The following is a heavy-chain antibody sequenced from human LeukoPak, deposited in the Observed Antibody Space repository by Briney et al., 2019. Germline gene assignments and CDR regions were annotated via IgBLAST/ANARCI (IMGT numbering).Heavy chain of an antibody. D-gene: IGHD2-2*02. Sequence: SETLSLTCTVSGGSISSYYWSWIRQPPGKGLEWIGYIYYSGSTNYNPSLKSRVTISVDTSKNQFSLKLSSVTAADTAVYYCAREGARYCSSTSCYKERGPFDYWGQGTLVTVSS. CDR2: IYYSGST. CDR1: GGSISSYY. V-gene: IGHV4-59*01. J-gene: IGHJ4*02. CDR3: AREGARYCSSTSCYKERGPFDY.